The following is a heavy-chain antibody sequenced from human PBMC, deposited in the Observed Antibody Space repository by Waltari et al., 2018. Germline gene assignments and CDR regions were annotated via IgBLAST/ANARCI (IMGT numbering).Heavy chain of an antibody. CDR3: AKDLLGYSYGGYYGMDV. J-gene: IGHJ6*02. V-gene: IGHV3-23*01. D-gene: IGHD5-18*01. Sequence: EVQLLESGGGLVQPGGSLRLSCAASGFTFSSYAMSWVRQAPGKGLEWVSAISGSVGSTYYADSVKGRFTISRDNSKNTLYLQMNSLRAEDTAVYYCAKDLLGYSYGGYYGMDVWGQGTTVTVSS. CDR2: ISGSVGST. CDR1: GFTFSSYA.